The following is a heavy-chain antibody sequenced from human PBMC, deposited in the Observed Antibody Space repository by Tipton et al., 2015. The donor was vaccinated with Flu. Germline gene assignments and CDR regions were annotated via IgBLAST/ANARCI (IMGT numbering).Heavy chain of an antibody. J-gene: IGHJ5*02. CDR1: GGSISSGSYY. V-gene: IGHV4-61*02. CDR2: IYTSGST. D-gene: IGHD3-9*01. Sequence: TLSLTCTVSGGSISSGSYYWSWLRQPAGKGVEWIGRIYTSGSTNYNPSHKSRVTISVDTSKNQFSLKLSSVTAAETAVYYCARGRGYDILTGYYGPFMNSELYWFDPWGQGTLVTVSS. CDR3: ARGRGYDILTGYYGPFMNSELYWFDP.